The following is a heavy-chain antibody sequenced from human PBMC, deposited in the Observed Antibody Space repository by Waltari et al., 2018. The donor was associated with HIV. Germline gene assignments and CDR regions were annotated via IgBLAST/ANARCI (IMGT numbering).Heavy chain of an antibody. Sequence: EVQLVESGGGLIQPGGSLRLSCAASGFTVSSNYMSWVRQAPGKGLEGVSGSYSGGSTYYADSVKGRFTISRDNSKNTLYLQMNSLRAEDTAVYYCARDPEMATKWGYWGQGTLVTVSS. D-gene: IGHD5-12*01. V-gene: IGHV3-53*01. CDR1: GFTVSSNY. CDR2: SYSGGST. CDR3: ARDPEMATKWGY. J-gene: IGHJ4*02.